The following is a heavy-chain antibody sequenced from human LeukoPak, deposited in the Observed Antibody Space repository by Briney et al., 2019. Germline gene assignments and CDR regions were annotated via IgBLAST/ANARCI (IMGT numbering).Heavy chain of an antibody. CDR1: GFTFCRNR. CDR2: ISSSSSYI. Sequence: GGSLRPSCAASGFTFCRNRMNWVRQAPGKGLEWVSSISSSSSYIYYADSVKGRFTISRDNAKNSLYLQMNSLRAEGTAVSYCARYWHNSSGCLDYWGQGTLVTVSS. J-gene: IGHJ4*02. V-gene: IGHV3-21*01. D-gene: IGHD6-19*01. CDR3: ARYWHNSSGCLDY.